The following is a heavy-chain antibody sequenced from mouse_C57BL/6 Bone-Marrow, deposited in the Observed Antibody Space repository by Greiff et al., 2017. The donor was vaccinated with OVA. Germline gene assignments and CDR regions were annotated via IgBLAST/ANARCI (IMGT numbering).Heavy chain of an antibody. CDR2: IDPSDSYT. J-gene: IGHJ2*01. V-gene: IGHV1-69*01. Sequence: QVQLQQPGAELVMPGASVKLSCKASGYTFTSYWMHWVKQRPGQGLEWIGEIDPSDSYTNYNQKFKGKSTLTVDKSSSTAYMQLSSLTSEDSAVYYCARRSTTADDWGQGTTLTVSS. D-gene: IGHD1-2*01. CDR1: GYTFTSYW. CDR3: ARRSTTADD.